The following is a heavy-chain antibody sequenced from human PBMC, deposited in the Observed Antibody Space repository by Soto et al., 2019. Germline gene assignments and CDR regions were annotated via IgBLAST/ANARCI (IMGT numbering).Heavy chain of an antibody. Sequence: GGSLRLSCAASGFTFSSYAMNWVRQAPGKGLEWVSAISGSAATTHFADSVKGRFTIPRDNSKNTLYLQMNSLRAEDTAVYYCARDRSYYDSSGSYSPPYWGQGTLVTVSS. CDR2: ISGSAATT. J-gene: IGHJ4*02. CDR3: ARDRSYYDSSGSYSPPY. V-gene: IGHV3-23*01. CDR1: GFTFSSYA. D-gene: IGHD3-22*01.